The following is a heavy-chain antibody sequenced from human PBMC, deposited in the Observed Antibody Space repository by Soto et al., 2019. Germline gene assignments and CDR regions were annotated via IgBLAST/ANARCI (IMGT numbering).Heavy chain of an antibody. Sequence: SETLSLTCAVYGGSFSGYYWSWIRQPPGKGLEWIGEINHSGSTRYSPSFQGQVTISADKSISTAYLQWSSLKASDTAMYYCARTIFSRSPYFDYWGQGTLVTVSS. CDR3: ARTIFSRSPYFDY. CDR1: GGSFSGYY. D-gene: IGHD3-3*01. CDR2: INHSGST. J-gene: IGHJ4*02. V-gene: IGHV4-34*01.